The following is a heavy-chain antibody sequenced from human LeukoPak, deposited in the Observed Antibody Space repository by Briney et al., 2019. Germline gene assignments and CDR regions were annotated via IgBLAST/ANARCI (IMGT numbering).Heavy chain of an antibody. CDR2: IYYSGST. V-gene: IGHV4-31*03. CDR1: GGXISSGGYY. Sequence: SETLSLTCTVSGGXISSGGYYWSWIRQHPGKGLEWIGYIYYSGSTYYNPSLKSRVTISVDTSKNQFSLKLSSVTAADTAVYYCARIKIGAPVDSWGQGTLVTVSS. CDR3: ARIKIGAPVDS. D-gene: IGHD3-10*01. J-gene: IGHJ4*02.